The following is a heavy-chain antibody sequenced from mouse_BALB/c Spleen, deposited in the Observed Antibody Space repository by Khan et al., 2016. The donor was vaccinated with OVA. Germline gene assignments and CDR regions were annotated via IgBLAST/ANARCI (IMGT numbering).Heavy chain of an antibody. D-gene: IGHD1-1*01. J-gene: IGHJ3*01. CDR2: IDPSDSYT. CDR1: GYPLTSYW. CDR3: ARSLHYGSNGWFAY. V-gene: IGHV1-69*02. Sequence: QVQLQQSGAELVKPGASVKLSCKASGYPLTSYWLHWVKQRPGQGLEWIGEIDPSDSYTNYNQKFKGKATLTVDKSSSTPYMQLSSLTSEDSAVYYCARSLHYGSNGWFAYWGQGTLVTVAA.